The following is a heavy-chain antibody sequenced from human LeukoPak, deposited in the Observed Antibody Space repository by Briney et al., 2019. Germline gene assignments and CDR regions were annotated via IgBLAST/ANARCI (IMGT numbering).Heavy chain of an antibody. Sequence: GESLKISCAASGFTVSSNYMSWVRQAPGKGLEWVSVIYSGGSTYYADSVKGRFTISRDNSKNTLYLQMNSLRAEDTAVYYCARDPPYGDRALDVWGKGTTVTVSS. D-gene: IGHD4-17*01. V-gene: IGHV3-53*01. CDR1: GFTVSSNY. CDR2: IYSGGST. CDR3: ARDPPYGDRALDV. J-gene: IGHJ6*04.